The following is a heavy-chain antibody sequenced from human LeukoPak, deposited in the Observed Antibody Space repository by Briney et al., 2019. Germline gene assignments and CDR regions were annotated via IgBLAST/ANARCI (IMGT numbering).Heavy chain of an antibody. V-gene: IGHV4-34*01. CDR3: ARVVYYASGTYYFDY. J-gene: IGHJ4*02. CDR1: GGSFSGYY. Sequence: SETLSLTCAVYGGSFSGYYWSWIRQPPGKGLEWIGHIYHSGTTHHNPSLKSRVTISVDTSKNQFSLKLSSVTAADTAVYYCARVVYYASGTYYFDYWGQGTLVTVSS. D-gene: IGHD3-10*01. CDR2: IYHSGTT.